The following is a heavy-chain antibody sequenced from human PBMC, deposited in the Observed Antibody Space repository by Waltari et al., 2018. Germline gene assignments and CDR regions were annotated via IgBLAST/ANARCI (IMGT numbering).Heavy chain of an antibody. J-gene: IGHJ3*01. CDR2: MFYGGNS. CDR3: ARDDTFDL. V-gene: IGHV4-59*01. CDR1: GGPMRTNY. Sequence: QVQLQESGPGLVKPSETLSLTCTVSGGPMRTNYWSWIRQSPGKGLEWIGYMFYGGNSGYNPSLKNRVTMSIDASNNHFVLNLTSVTAADTAIYYCARDDTFDLWGQGTMVTVSS.